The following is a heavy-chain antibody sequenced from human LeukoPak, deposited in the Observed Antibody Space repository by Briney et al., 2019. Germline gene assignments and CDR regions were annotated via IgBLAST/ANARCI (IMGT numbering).Heavy chain of an antibody. CDR1: GFTFSSYS. J-gene: IGHJ4*02. D-gene: IGHD6-13*01. CDR3: AMGIAAAGNFDY. CDR2: ISSSSSYI. Sequence: PGGSLRLSCAASGFTFSSYSMNWVRQATGKGLEWVSSISSSSSYIYYADSVKGRFTISRDNAKNSLYLQMNSLRAEDTAVYYCAMGIAAAGNFDYWGQGTLVTVSS. V-gene: IGHV3-21*01.